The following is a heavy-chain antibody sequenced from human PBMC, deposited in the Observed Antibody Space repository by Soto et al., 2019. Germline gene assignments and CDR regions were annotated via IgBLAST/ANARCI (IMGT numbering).Heavy chain of an antibody. CDR2: IIPIFGTA. Sequence: QVQLVQSGAEVKKPGSSVKVSCKASGGTFSSYAISWVRQAPGQGLEWMGGIIPIFGTANYGQKFQGRVTITADESTSTAYMELSSLRSEDTAVYYCARGEAIPDYYYYYGMDVWGQGTTVTVSS. CDR3: ARGEAIPDYYYYYGMDV. J-gene: IGHJ6*02. CDR1: GGTFSSYA. V-gene: IGHV1-69*01. D-gene: IGHD2-2*02.